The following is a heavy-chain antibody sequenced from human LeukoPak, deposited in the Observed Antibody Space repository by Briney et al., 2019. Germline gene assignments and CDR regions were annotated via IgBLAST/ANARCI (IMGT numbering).Heavy chain of an antibody. CDR1: GGSISSGGYY. J-gene: IGHJ3*02. V-gene: IGHV4-31*03. CDR2: IYYSGST. Sequence: PSETLSLTCTVSGGSISSGGYYWSWIRQHPGKGLEWIGYIYYSGSTYYNPSLKSRVTISVDTSKNQFSLKLSSVTAADTAVYYCARGGSYYGSGSYYNPYPFDIWGQGTMVTVSS. CDR3: ARGGSYYGSGSYYNPYPFDI. D-gene: IGHD3-10*01.